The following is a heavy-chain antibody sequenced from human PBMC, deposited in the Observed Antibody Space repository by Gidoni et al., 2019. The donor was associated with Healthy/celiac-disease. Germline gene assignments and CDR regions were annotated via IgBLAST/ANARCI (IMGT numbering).Heavy chain of an antibody. CDR2: ITHSGST. V-gene: IGHV4-34*01. CDR3: AIKSIAARSFDY. J-gene: IGHJ4*02. Sequence: QEQLQQWGAGLLKPSETLSLTCAVDGGSFSGYSWSWIRQPPGKGLEWIGEITHSGSTNYNPSLKSRVTLSVDTSKNQFSRKLSSVTAADTAVYYCAIKSIAARSFDYWGQGTLVTVSS. D-gene: IGHD6-6*01. CDR1: GGSFSGYS.